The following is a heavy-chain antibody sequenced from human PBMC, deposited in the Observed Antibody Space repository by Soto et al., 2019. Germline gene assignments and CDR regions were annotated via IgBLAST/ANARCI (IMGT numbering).Heavy chain of an antibody. D-gene: IGHD5-12*01. J-gene: IGHJ4*02. CDR3: ASPSFAQYSGYSRFDY. CDR1: GGSISSSSYY. CDR2: IYYSGST. V-gene: IGHV4-39*01. Sequence: QLQLQESGPGLVKPSETLSLTCTVSGGSISSSSYYWGWIRQPPGKGLEWIGSIYYSGSTYYNPSLKSRVTISVDTSKNQFSLKLSSVTAADTAVYYCASPSFAQYSGYSRFDYWGQGTLVTVSS.